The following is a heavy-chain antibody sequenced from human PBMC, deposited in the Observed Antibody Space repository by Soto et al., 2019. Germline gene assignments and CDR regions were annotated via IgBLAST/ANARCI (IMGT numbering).Heavy chain of an antibody. CDR1: GYAFTSYA. Sequence: ASVKVSCKASGYAFTSYAMHWVRQAPGQRLEWMGWINAGNGNTKYSQKFQGRVTITRDTSASTAYMELSSLRSEDTAVYYCARGAQPHPGGYSYGYYFDYWGQGTLVTVSS. J-gene: IGHJ4*02. D-gene: IGHD5-18*01. CDR2: INAGNGNT. V-gene: IGHV1-3*01. CDR3: ARGAQPHPGGYSYGYYFDY.